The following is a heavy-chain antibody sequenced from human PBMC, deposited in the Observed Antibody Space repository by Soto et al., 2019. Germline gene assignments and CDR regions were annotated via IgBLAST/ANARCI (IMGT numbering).Heavy chain of an antibody. D-gene: IGHD1-26*01. CDR1: GFTFSSYA. J-gene: IGHJ5*02. Sequence: PGGSLRLSCAASGFTFSSYAMSWVRQAPGKGLEWVSAISGSGGSTYYADSVKGRFTISRDNSKNTLYLQMNSLRAEDTAVYYCAGSGSYPNNNWFDPWGQGTLVTVSS. CDR2: ISGSGGST. CDR3: AGSGSYPNNNWFDP. V-gene: IGHV3-23*01.